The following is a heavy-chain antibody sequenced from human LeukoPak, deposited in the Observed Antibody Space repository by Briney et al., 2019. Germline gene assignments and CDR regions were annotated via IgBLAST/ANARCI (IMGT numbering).Heavy chain of an antibody. D-gene: IGHD2-15*01. CDR3: ARENQVVAASLLDY. CDR1: GGHFSSYA. CDR2: INSSAETR. J-gene: IGHJ4*02. Sequence: VKISFKASGGHFSSYAIRWGRPAPGQGVGWRGGINSSAETRKQPQKFEGRVTNTRRKSTKTVDLELSSLRSEDTALYYCARENQVVAASLLDYWGQGTLVTVSS. V-gene: IGHV1-69*05.